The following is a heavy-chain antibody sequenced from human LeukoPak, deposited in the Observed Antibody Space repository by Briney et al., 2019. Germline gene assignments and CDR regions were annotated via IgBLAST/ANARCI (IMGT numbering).Heavy chain of an antibody. J-gene: IGHJ6*03. CDR3: ARDSGWYNMDV. Sequence: GGSLRLSYAASGFTVSSNYMSWVRQAPGKGLEWVSVIYSGGSTYYADSVKGRFTISRDNSKNTLYLQMNSLRAEDTAVYYCARDSGWYNMDVWGQGTTVTVSS. CDR1: GFTVSSNY. CDR2: IYSGGST. V-gene: IGHV3-53*01. D-gene: IGHD6-19*01.